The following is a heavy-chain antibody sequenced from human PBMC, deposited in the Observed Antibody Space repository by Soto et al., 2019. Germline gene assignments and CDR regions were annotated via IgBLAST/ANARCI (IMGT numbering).Heavy chain of an antibody. CDR1: GYTFTGYY. D-gene: IGHD3-22*01. V-gene: IGHV1-2*04. CDR2: INPNSGGT. Sequence: GASVKVSCKASGYTFTGYYMHWVLQAPGQGLDWMGWINPNSGGTNYAQKFQGWVTMTRDTSISTAYMELSRLRADDTAVYYCARDSWPSEWYDSSGGAFDIWGQGTMVTVS. J-gene: IGHJ3*02. CDR3: ARDSWPSEWYDSSGGAFDI.